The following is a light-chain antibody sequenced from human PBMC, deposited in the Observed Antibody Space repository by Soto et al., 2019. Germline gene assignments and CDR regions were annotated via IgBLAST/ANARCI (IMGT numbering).Light chain of an antibody. Sequence: DIQMTHSPSTLSASVGDRVTITCRASQSISTWLAWYQQKPGKAPKLLIYKASTLESGVPSNFSGSGSGTEFTLTINSLRPEDFATYYCQQYNSYPWTFGQGTKVDIK. CDR1: QSISTW. CDR3: QQYNSYPWT. CDR2: KAS. J-gene: IGKJ1*01. V-gene: IGKV1-5*03.